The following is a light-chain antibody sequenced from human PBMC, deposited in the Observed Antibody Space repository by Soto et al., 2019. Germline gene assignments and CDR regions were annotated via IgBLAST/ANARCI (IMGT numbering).Light chain of an antibody. V-gene: IGLV2-14*02. CDR1: SSDIGTYNL. Sequence: QSVLTQPASVSGSPGQSITISCTGTSSDIGTYNLVSWYQHYPGKAPKLMIYEGIKRPSGVPDRFSGSKSGNTASLTVSGLQAEDEADYYCSSHADSYNWVFGGGTKVTVL. CDR3: SSHADSYNWV. CDR2: EGI. J-gene: IGLJ3*02.